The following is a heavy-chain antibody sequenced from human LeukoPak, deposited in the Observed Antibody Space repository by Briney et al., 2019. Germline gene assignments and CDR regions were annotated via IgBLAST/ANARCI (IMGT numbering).Heavy chain of an antibody. CDR2: IKGDGSEK. D-gene: IGHD1-26*01. CDR3: AKEDGWELLDY. Sequence: PGGSLRLSCAASGFTFSNYSMNWVRQAPGKGLEWVAHIKGDGSEKYYVDSVKGRFTISRDNAKNSLSLQMNSLRAEDTALYHCAKEDGWELLDYWGQGTLVTVSS. CDR1: GFTFSNYS. J-gene: IGHJ4*02. V-gene: IGHV3-7*01.